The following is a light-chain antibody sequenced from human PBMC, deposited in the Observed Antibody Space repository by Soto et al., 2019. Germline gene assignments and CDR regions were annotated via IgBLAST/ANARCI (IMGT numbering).Light chain of an antibody. V-gene: IGLV2-23*02. CDR2: EVN. CDR1: SGDVGRYNL. Sequence: QSALTQAASMSGSPGQSIAISCTGTSGDVGRYNLVSWYQQYPGKAPKLLIYEVNKRPSGTSSRFSGSKSGYTASLTISGLKTEDEADYYCCSYAGESSLVFGSGTKVTVL. J-gene: IGLJ6*01. CDR3: CSYAGESSLV.